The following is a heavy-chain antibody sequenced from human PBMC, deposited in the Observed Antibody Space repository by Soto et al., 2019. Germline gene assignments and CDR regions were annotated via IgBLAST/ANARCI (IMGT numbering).Heavy chain of an antibody. J-gene: IGHJ3*02. Sequence: GASVKVSCKASGYTFTSYDINWVRQATGQGLEWMGWMNPNSGNTGYAQKFQGRVTMTRNTSISTAYMELSSLRSEDTAVYYCARGTRSYYDFWSGYSRGAFDIWGQGTMVTVSS. CDR3: ARGTRSYYDFWSGYSRGAFDI. CDR2: MNPNSGNT. D-gene: IGHD3-3*01. CDR1: GYTFTSYD. V-gene: IGHV1-8*01.